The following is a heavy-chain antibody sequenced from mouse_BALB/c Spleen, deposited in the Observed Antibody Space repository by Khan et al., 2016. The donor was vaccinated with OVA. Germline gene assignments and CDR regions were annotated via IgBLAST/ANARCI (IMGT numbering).Heavy chain of an antibody. D-gene: IGHD2-14*01. V-gene: IGHV9-2-1*01. CDR2: INTETGEP. J-gene: IGHJ2*01. CDR1: GYTFSDYS. CDR3: ARERYDYFDY. Sequence: HMQEVQSGPELQKPGETVKISCKASGYTFSDYSMHWVKQAPGKGLKWMGWINTETGEPTYADDFKGRFAFSLETSAITAYLQINNLKNEDTATYFCARERYDYFDYWGQGTTLTVSS.